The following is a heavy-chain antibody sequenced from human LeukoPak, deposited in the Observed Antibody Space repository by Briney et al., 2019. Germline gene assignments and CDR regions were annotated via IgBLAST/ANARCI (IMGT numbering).Heavy chain of an antibody. CDR2: ISGSGGST. J-gene: IGHJ4*02. D-gene: IGHD3/OR15-3a*01. CDR3: ARDPDDGLGY. Sequence: PGGSLRLSCAASGFTFSSYAMSWVRQAPGKGLEWVSVISGSGGSTYYADSVKGRFTISRDKSKNTLFLQMNSLTAEDTAVYYCARDPDDGLGYWGQGTLVTVSS. CDR1: GFTFSSYA. V-gene: IGHV3-23*01.